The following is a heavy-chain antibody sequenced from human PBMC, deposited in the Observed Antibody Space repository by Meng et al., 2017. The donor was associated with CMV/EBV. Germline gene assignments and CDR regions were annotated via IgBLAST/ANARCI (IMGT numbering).Heavy chain of an antibody. J-gene: IGHJ6*02. Sequence: GESLKISCAASGFTSSSYEMNWVRQAPGKGLEWVSYISSSGSTIYYADSVKGRFTISRDNAKNSLYLQMNSLRAEDTAVYYCARGEVVVVPPGGYYGMDVWGQGTTVTVSS. V-gene: IGHV3-48*03. CDR2: ISSSGSTI. CDR3: ARGEVVVVPPGGYYGMDV. CDR1: GFTSSSYE. D-gene: IGHD2-2*01.